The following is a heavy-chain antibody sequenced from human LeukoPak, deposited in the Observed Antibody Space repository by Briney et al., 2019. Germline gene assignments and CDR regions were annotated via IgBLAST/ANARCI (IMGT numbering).Heavy chain of an antibody. CDR3: ASVSSSDYGDWFDP. Sequence: SETLSLTCTVSGGSISSYYWSWIRQPPGKGLEWIGYIYYSGSTNYNPSLKSRVTISVDTSKNTFSLKLSSVTAADTAVYYCASVSSSDYGDWFDPWGQGTLVTVSS. V-gene: IGHV4-59*01. CDR2: IYYSGST. J-gene: IGHJ5*02. D-gene: IGHD6-6*01. CDR1: GGSISSYY.